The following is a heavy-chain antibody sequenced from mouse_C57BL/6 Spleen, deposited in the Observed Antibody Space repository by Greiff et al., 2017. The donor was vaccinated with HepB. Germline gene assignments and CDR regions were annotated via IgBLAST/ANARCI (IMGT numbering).Heavy chain of an antibody. D-gene: IGHD1-1*01. Sequence: QVQLKESGPELVKPGASVKISCKASGYAFSSSWMNWVKQRPGKGLEWIGRIYPGDGDTNYNGKFKGKATLTADKSSSTAYLQLSSLTSGDSAVYFCAGEGGSSLFAYWGQGTLVTVSA. CDR2: IYPGDGDT. V-gene: IGHV1-82*01. CDR3: AGEGGSSLFAY. J-gene: IGHJ3*01. CDR1: GYAFSSSW.